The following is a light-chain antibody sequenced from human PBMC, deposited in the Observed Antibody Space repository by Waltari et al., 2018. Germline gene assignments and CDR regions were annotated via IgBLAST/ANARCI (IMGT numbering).Light chain of an antibody. CDR2: DAS. Sequence: EVVLTQSPATLSLSPGERATLSCRASQGVSVYLAWYQQKPGQAPRLLIYDASDRATGVPARFSGSGSGTDFTLTISSLEPEDFAVYDCQQRTDRPPVTFGQGTRVEMK. V-gene: IGKV3-11*01. CDR1: QGVSVY. CDR3: QQRTDRPPVT. J-gene: IGKJ1*01.